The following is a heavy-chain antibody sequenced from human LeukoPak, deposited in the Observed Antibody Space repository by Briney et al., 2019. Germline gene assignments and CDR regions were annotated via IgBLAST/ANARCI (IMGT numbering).Heavy chain of an antibody. CDR3: ARGDFDDYGDYVDAFEF. Sequence: GGSLSLSCAPSGFTFSSYWMSWVRQAPGKGLEWVANIKPDGSEKYCVGSVKGRFTISRDNAKNSLYLQMNSLRAEDTAVYYCARGDFDDYGDYVDAFEFWGQGTMVTVS. V-gene: IGHV3-7*01. CDR2: IKPDGSEK. CDR1: GFTFSSYW. D-gene: IGHD4-17*01. J-gene: IGHJ3*01.